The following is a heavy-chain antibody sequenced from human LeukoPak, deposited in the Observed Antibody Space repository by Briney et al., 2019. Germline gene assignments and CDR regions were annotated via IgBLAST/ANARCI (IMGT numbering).Heavy chain of an antibody. V-gene: IGHV3-23*01. J-gene: IGHJ4*02. CDR2: ISGSGDNT. Sequence: PGGSLRLSCVASGFTFSNYAMTWVRQAPGKGLEWVSAISGSGDNTYYADSVKGRFTVSRDNSKNTLYVQMKSLRAEDTAVYYCAKDFVVVPGNVNYFDSWGQGTLVTVSS. CDR1: GFTFSNYA. CDR3: AKDFVVVPGNVNYFDS. D-gene: IGHD2-21*02.